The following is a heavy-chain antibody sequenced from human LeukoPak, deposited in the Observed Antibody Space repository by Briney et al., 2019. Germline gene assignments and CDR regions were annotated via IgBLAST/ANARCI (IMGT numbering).Heavy chain of an antibody. CDR2: ISGSAGST. CDR3: TRDGGSFCDFDY. D-gene: IGHD1-26*01. J-gene: IGHJ4*02. V-gene: IGHV3-23*01. Sequence: GGSLRLSCAASGFTFRSYGMSWVRQAPGKGLEWVSGISGSAGSTYYADSVKGRFTISRDNSKNTVYLQMGSLRGEDMAVYYCTRDGGSFCDFDYWGQGALVTVSS. CDR1: GFTFRSYG.